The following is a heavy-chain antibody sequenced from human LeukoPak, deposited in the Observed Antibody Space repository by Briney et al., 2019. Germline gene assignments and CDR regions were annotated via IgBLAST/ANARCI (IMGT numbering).Heavy chain of an antibody. CDR3: ARDGGVWFGEPNDY. CDR2: TTAYHGKT. V-gene: IGHV1-18*01. J-gene: IGHJ4*02. D-gene: IGHD3-10*01. CDR1: GYTLTSYG. Sequence: ASVKVSRKASGYTLTSYGISGGRQAPGQGREWMGWTTAYHGKTNYAQKLQDRDTMTTDTSTSTAYMELRSLRSDDTARYYCARDGGVWFGEPNDYWGQGTLVTVSP.